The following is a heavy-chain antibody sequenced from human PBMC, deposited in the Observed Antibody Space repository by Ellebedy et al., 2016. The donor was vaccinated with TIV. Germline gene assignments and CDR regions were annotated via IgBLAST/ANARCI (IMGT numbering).Heavy chain of an antibody. CDR2: IKHDGSEK. CDR3: ARRYFDY. V-gene: IGHV3-7*03. Sequence: GGSLRLXXAASGFSFSSYWMTWVHQAPGKGLEWVANIKHDGSEKNYVDSVKGRFTISRDNAKNSLYLQMNGLRVEDTAVYYCARRYFDYWGQGTLVTVSS. J-gene: IGHJ4*02. CDR1: GFSFSSYW.